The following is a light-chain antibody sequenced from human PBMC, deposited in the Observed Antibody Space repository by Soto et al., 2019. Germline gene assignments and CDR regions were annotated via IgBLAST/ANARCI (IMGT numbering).Light chain of an antibody. CDR1: QSLLDSDDGNTY. J-gene: IGKJ2*01. V-gene: IGKV2-40*01. CDR3: MQRIEFPSYT. Sequence: DIVMTQTPLSLPVTPGEPASISCRSSQSLLDSDDGNTYLDWYLQKPGQSPKLLLYTLSYRASGVPDRLSGSCAGTDFTLKISRLEAEDVGVYYCMQRIEFPSYTFGQGTKLEIK. CDR2: TLS.